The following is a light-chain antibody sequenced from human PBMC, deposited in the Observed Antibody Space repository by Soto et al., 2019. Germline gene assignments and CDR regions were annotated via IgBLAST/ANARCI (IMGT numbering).Light chain of an antibody. CDR3: QQYGSSPIT. J-gene: IGKJ5*01. CDR2: EAS. Sequence: EIVLTQSPAALSLSPGERATLSCRASQTVSSSLAWYQQKPGQAPRLLIYEASNRATGIPARFSGSGSGPEFTLTINSLQSEDFAIYYCQQYGSSPITFGQGTRLEI. V-gene: IGKV3-11*01. CDR1: QTVSSS.